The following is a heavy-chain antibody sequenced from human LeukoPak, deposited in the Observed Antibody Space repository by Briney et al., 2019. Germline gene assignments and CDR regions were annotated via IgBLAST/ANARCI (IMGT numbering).Heavy chain of an antibody. V-gene: IGHV4-59*08. CDR2: VSYSGRT. J-gene: IGHJ4*02. D-gene: IGHD1-1*01. CDR1: GASISNYY. Sequence: SETLSLTCTVSGASISNYYWSWIRQPPGKGLECIGYVSYSGRTNHNPSLKSRVTISADTSKNQFSLKLTSVTAADTAVYCCARHERGAENLDYWGQGTLVTVSS. CDR3: ARHERGAENLDY.